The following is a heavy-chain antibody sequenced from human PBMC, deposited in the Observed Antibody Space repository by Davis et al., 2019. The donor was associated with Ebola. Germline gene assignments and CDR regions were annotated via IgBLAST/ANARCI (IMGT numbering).Heavy chain of an antibody. CDR3: ARALHDEVLDY. Sequence: PGRSLRLSCVASGFTFSNHAMHWVRQAPGKGLEWVAVTSHNERERFYGESVQGRFTISRDNSENVLYLQMDSLRPDDTAIYFCARALHDEVLDYWGQGTTVTVSS. CDR1: GFTFSNHA. V-gene: IGHV3-30*04. CDR2: TSHNERER. J-gene: IGHJ4*02. D-gene: IGHD1-1*01.